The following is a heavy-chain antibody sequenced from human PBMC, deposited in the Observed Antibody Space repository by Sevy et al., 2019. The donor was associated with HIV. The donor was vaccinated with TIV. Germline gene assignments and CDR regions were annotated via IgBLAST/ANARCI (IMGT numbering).Heavy chain of an antibody. J-gene: IGHJ4*02. CDR1: GYTFTSYG. Sequence: ASVKVSCKASGYTFTSYGISWVRQAPGQGLEWMGWISAYNGNTNYAQKLQGRVTMTTDTSTSTAYMELRSLRSDDTAVYYGARVGIAARDDYYFDYWGQGTLVTVSS. CDR3: ARVGIAARDDYYFDY. CDR2: ISAYNGNT. V-gene: IGHV1-18*01. D-gene: IGHD6-6*01.